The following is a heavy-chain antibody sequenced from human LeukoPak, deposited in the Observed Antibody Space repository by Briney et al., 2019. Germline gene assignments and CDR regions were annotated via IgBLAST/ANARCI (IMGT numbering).Heavy chain of an antibody. CDR3: ASSTLVPAAFDY. Sequence: SETLSLTCAVSGGSISSGGYSWSWIRQPPGKGLEWIGYIYHSGSTYYNPSLKSRVTISVGRSKNQFSLKLSSVTAADTAVYYCASSTLVPAAFDYWGQGTLVTVSS. CDR1: GGSISSGGYS. CDR2: IYHSGST. J-gene: IGHJ4*02. V-gene: IGHV4-30-2*01. D-gene: IGHD2-2*01.